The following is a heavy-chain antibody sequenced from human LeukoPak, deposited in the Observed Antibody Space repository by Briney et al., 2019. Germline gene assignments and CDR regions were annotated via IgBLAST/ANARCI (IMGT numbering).Heavy chain of an antibody. CDR2: IYYSGST. J-gene: IGHJ3*02. CDR1: GVSISSGGYY. V-gene: IGHV4-31*03. Sequence: PSQTLSLTCTVSGVSISSGGYYWRWIRQHPGKGLEWIGYIYYSGSTYYNPALKSRVTISVDTSKNQFSLKLSSVTAADTAVYYCARAEDPTRAFDIWGQGTMVTVSS. CDR3: ARAEDPTRAFDI.